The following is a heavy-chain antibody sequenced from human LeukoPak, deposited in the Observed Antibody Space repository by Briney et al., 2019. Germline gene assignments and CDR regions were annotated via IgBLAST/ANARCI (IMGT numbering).Heavy chain of an antibody. V-gene: IGHV3-53*01. Sequence: GSLRLSCAASGFTISSPYMNWVRQAPGKGLEWVSVIASGASTYYADSVKGRFTISRDSSKNTLYLQMNSLRAEDTAVYYCASMYGGSYFDYWGQGTLVTVSS. D-gene: IGHD1-26*01. CDR1: GFTISSPY. CDR2: IASGAST. CDR3: ASMYGGSYFDY. J-gene: IGHJ4*02.